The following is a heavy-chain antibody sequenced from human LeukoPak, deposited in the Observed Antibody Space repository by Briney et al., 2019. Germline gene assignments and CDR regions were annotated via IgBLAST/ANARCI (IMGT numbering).Heavy chain of an antibody. Sequence: PSETLSLTXTVSGGSISSYYWSWIRQTAGKGLEWIGRIYTSGSTNYNPSLKSRVTMSVDTSKNQFSLKLSSVTAADTAVYYCARALGAYYYYYMDVWGKGTTVTVSS. CDR2: IYTSGST. CDR3: ARALGAYYYYYMDV. D-gene: IGHD3-16*01. V-gene: IGHV4-4*07. J-gene: IGHJ6*03. CDR1: GGSISSYY.